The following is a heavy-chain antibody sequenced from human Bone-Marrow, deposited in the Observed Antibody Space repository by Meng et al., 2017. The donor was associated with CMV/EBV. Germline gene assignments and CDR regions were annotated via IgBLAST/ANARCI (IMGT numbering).Heavy chain of an antibody. D-gene: IGHD3-3*01. CDR2: MNPNSGNT. V-gene: IGHV1-8*01. J-gene: IGHJ5*02. Sequence: ASVKVSCKASGYTFTSYDINWVRQATGQGLEWMGWMNPNSGNTGYAQKFQGRVTMTRNTSISTAYMELSSLRSEDTAVYYCARARVNYDFWSGSWFDPWGQRTLVTVSS. CDR1: GYTFTSYD. CDR3: ARARVNYDFWSGSWFDP.